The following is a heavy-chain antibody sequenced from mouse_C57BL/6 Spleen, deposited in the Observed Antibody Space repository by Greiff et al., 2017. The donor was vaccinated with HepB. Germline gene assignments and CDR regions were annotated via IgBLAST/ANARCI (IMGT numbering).Heavy chain of an antibody. Sequence: QVQLQQSGPELVKPGASVKISCKASGYAFSSSWMNWVKQRPGKGLEWIGRIYPGDGDTNYNGKFKGKATLTADKSSSTAYMQLSSLTSEDSAVYFCARRHLLLRYYYAMDYWGQGTSVTVSS. V-gene: IGHV1-82*01. J-gene: IGHJ4*01. D-gene: IGHD1-1*01. CDR1: GYAFSSSW. CDR2: IYPGDGDT. CDR3: ARRHLLLRYYYAMDY.